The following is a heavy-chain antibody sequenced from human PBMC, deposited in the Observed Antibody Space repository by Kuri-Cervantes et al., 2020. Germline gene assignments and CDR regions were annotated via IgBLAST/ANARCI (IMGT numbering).Heavy chain of an antibody. Sequence: ASVKVSCKASGYTFNYYAMSWVRQAPGQGLEWMGWISVYNGNTNYAQKFQGRVTMTTDTCTSTAYMELRSLRSDDTAVYYCARDRSSSGYWGQGTLVTVSS. V-gene: IGHV1-18*01. CDR3: ARDRSSSGY. CDR1: GYTFNYYA. CDR2: ISVYNGNT. J-gene: IGHJ4*02. D-gene: IGHD6-6*01.